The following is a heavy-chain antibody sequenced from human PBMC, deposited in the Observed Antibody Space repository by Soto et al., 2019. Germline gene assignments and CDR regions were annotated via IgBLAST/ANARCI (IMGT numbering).Heavy chain of an antibody. CDR1: GFTFSSYG. V-gene: IGHV3-30*03. CDR3: ASVYSCGWPYYYYYGMDV. CDR2: ISYDGSNK. Sequence: GGSLRLSCAASGFTFSSYGMHWVRQAPGKGLEWVAVISYDGSNKYYADSVKGRFTISRDNSKNTLYLQMNSLRAEDTAVYYCASVYSCGWPYYYYYGMDVWVQGPTVTVSS. J-gene: IGHJ6*02. D-gene: IGHD6-19*01.